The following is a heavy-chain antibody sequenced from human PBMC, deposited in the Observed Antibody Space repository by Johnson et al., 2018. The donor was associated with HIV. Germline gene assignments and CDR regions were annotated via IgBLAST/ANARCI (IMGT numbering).Heavy chain of an antibody. CDR1: GFTFSIYD. D-gene: IGHD1-1*01. CDR2: IGVTSDT. V-gene: IGHV3-13*01. J-gene: IGHJ3*02. CDR3: ARVQPVGGSYHDAFDI. Sequence: VQLVESGGGLVQPGGSLRLSCAASGFTFSIYDMHWVRQTTGKGLEWVSAIGVTSDTYYPGSVKGRFTISRDNAKKSLYLQMNSLRGEDTALYYCARVQPVGGSYHDAFDIWGQGTMVTVSS.